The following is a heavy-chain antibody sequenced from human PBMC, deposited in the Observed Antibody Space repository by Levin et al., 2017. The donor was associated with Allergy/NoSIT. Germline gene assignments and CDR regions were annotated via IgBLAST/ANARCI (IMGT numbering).Heavy chain of an antibody. CDR2: MKGDGSES. V-gene: IGHV3-7*01. CDR1: GFTFSNFW. CDR3: ASVRFDTTDWYRIDY. J-gene: IGHJ4*02. Sequence: GGSLRLSCSASGFTFSNFWMTWVRQAPGKGLEWVANMKGDGSESYYVDSVEGRFTISRDNALSSLFLQMNSLRADDTAVYFCASVRFDTTDWYRIDYWGQGTLVTVSS. D-gene: IGHD6-19*01.